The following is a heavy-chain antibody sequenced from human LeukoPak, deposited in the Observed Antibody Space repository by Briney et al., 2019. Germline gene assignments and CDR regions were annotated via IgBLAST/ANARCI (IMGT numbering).Heavy chain of an antibody. CDR1: GFTFSSYA. J-gene: IGHJ4*02. D-gene: IGHD5-18*01. CDR2: ISSSGRTI. V-gene: IGHV3-48*03. CDR3: TRGSHSYGPFGY. Sequence: GGSLRLSCAASGFTFSSYAMSWVRQAPGTGLEWVSYISSSGRTIYYADSVKGRFTISRDNAKNSLYLQMNSLRAEDTAVYYCTRGSHSYGPFGYGGQGTLVTVSS.